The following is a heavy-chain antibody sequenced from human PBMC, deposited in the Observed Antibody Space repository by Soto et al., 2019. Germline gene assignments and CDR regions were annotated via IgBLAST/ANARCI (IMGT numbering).Heavy chain of an antibody. CDR3: ARLRPTNTGGTFDI. D-gene: IGHD3-16*01. CDR2: ITYNGDTI. CDR1: GFTFSDYY. V-gene: IGHV3-11*01. J-gene: IGHJ3*02. Sequence: QVQLVESGGGLVKPGGSLRLSCAASGFTFSDYYMTWIRQAPGKGLEWLSYITYNGDTIYYADCVKGRFTISRDTAHNSLYLEMNSLRAEDTAIYYCARLRPTNTGGTFDIWGQGTMVTVSS.